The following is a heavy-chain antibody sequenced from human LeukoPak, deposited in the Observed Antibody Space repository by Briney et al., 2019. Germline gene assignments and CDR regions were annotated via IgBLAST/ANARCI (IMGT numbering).Heavy chain of an antibody. J-gene: IGHJ5*02. V-gene: IGHV4-59*08. CDR1: DGSISSYY. CDR3: ARNKGRYGSGRVHFDP. D-gene: IGHD3-10*01. CDR2: MYYSGST. Sequence: SETLSLTCTVSDGSISSYYWSWIRQPPGKGLEWIGYMYYSGSTNYNPSLKSRVTLSVDTSKNQFSLKLSSVTAADTAVYYCARNKGRYGSGRVHFDPWGQGTLVTVSS.